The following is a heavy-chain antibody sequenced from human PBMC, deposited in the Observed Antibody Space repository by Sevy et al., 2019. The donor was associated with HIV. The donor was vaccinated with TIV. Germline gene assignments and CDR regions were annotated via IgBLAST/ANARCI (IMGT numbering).Heavy chain of an antibody. CDR1: GFIFDNYA. D-gene: IGHD2-15*01. CDR2: ISCDGDTT. J-gene: IGHJ4*02. V-gene: IGHV3-43D*04. CDR3: AKDLPLGCSTFLFDF. Sequence: GGSLRLSCAASGFIFDNYAMHWVRQAPGKGLEWVSVISCDGDTTYYADSVKGRFTVSRDNRKNSLYLQMNSLKTEDAAFYYCAKDLPLGCSTFLFDFWGQGTQVTVSS.